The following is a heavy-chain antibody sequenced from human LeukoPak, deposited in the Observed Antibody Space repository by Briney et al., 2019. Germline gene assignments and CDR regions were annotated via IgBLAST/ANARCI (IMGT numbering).Heavy chain of an antibody. CDR3: ARAGVRGLRTARYYMDV. J-gene: IGHJ6*03. CDR1: GDSITSGGYY. D-gene: IGHD5-12*01. V-gene: IGHV4-31*03. Sequence: PSETLSLTCTVSGDSITSGGYYWSWIRQHPGKGLEWIGYIYSSGSLYYNPTLKSRVTISLDTSKNQFSLRLSSVTAAETAVYYCARAGVRGLRTARYYMDVWGKGTTVTVSS. CDR2: IYSSGSL.